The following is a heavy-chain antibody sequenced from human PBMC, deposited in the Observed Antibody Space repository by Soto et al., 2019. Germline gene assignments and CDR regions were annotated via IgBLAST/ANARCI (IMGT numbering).Heavy chain of an antibody. D-gene: IGHD3-3*01. CDR3: ARVLSVGYYFDY. J-gene: IGHJ4*02. CDR2: IFHTGSA. Sequence: SETLSLTCGVSGYSISSGYYWGWIRQAPGKGLEWIGSIFHTGSAFYNPSLKSRATISVDTSNNQFSLNLSTVTAADTAVYYCARVLSVGYYFDYWGQGTLVTVSS. CDR1: GYSISSGYY. V-gene: IGHV4-38-2*01.